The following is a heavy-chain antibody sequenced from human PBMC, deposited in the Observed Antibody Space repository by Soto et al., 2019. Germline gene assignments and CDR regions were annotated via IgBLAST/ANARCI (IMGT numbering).Heavy chain of an antibody. Sequence: AGGSLRLSYAASGFTFSRYSMNWVRQAPGKALEWXSXIXXXSXHXSXAXXXXGRFTISRDNAKNLLYLQMNSLRDEDPAVYFCVREDILGARSFDYWGQGTRVTVSS. CDR1: GFTFSRYS. CDR2: IXXXSXHX. CDR3: VREDILGARSFDY. D-gene: IGHD1-26*01. V-gene: IGHV3-48*02. J-gene: IGHJ4*02.